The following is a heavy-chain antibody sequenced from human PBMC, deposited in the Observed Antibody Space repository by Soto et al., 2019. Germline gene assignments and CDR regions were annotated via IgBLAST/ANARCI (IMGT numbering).Heavy chain of an antibody. CDR3: ARLLYDSRGYYYFDN. CDR1: GGSISSSNYY. J-gene: IGHJ4*02. V-gene: IGHV4-39*01. D-gene: IGHD3-22*01. Sequence: QLQPQESGPGLVTPSETLSLTCTVSGGSISSSNYYWGWIRQPPGKGLEWIGSIYYSVSTYNNPSLKSRVTMSVDTSKNQFSLKLSSVTAADTALYYCARLLYDSRGYYYFDNWGQGTLVTVSS. CDR2: IYYSVST.